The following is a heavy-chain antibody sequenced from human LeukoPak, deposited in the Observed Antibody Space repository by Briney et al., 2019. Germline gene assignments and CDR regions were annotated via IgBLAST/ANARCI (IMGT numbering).Heavy chain of an antibody. CDR3: ARVEARQLASDY. V-gene: IGHV3-23*01. D-gene: IGHD6-13*01. Sequence: AGGSLRLSCAASGFTFSSYAMSWVRQAPGKGLEWVSAISGSGGSTYYADSVKGRFTISRDNSKNTLYLQMNSLRAEDTAVYYCARVEARQLASDYWGQGTLVTVSS. J-gene: IGHJ4*02. CDR1: GFTFSSYA. CDR2: ISGSGGST.